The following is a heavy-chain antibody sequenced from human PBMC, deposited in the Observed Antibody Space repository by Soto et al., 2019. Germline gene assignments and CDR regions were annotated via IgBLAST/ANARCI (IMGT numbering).Heavy chain of an antibody. CDR2: IWYDGSNK. D-gene: IGHD6-13*01. J-gene: IGHJ5*02. CDR1: GFTFSSYG. Sequence: GGSLRLSCAASGFTFSSYGMHWVRQAPGKGLEWVAVIWYDGSNKYYADSVKGRFTISRDNSKNTLYLQMNSLRAEDTAVYYCARQGSWSGSWFDPWGQGTLVTVSS. CDR3: ARQGSWSGSWFDP. V-gene: IGHV3-33*01.